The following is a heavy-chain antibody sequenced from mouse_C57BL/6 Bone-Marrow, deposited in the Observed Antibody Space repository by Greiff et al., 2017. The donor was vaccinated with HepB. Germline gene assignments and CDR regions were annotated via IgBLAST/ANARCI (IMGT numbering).Heavy chain of an antibody. Sequence: LVESGPELVKPGASVKISCKASGYSFTDYNMNWVKQSNGKSLEWIGVINPNYGTTSYNQKFKGKATLTVDQSSSTAYMQLNSLTSEDSAVYYCARDIFITTVVATDYWGQGTTLTVSS. V-gene: IGHV1-39*01. J-gene: IGHJ2*01. CDR2: INPNYGTT. D-gene: IGHD1-1*01. CDR3: ARDIFITTVVATDY. CDR1: GYSFTDYN.